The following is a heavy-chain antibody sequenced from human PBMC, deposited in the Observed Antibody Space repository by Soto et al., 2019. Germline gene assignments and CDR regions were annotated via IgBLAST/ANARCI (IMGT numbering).Heavy chain of an antibody. D-gene: IGHD4-17*01. J-gene: IGHJ5*02. CDR1: GGSISSYY. Sequence: SETLSLTCTVSGGSISSYYWSWIRQPPGKGLEWIGYIYYSGSTNYNPSLKSRVTISVDTSKNQFSLKLSSVTAADTAVYYCARGETTVTTGNNWFDPWGQGTLLTVSS. V-gene: IGHV4-59*08. CDR2: IYYSGST. CDR3: ARGETTVTTGNNWFDP.